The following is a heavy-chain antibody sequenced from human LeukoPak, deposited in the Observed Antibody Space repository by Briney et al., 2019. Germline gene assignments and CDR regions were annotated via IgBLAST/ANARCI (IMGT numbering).Heavy chain of an antibody. Sequence: GESLKISCKGSGYNFISFWITWVRQMPGKGLEWMGTIDPSDSYTSYSPSFQGHVTISADKSISTAYLQWSSLKASDTAIYYCARHYSSTGMDFWGPGTTVTVSS. CDR3: ARHYSSTGMDF. CDR1: GYNFISFW. V-gene: IGHV5-10-1*01. CDR2: IDPSDSYT. J-gene: IGHJ6*02. D-gene: IGHD6-13*01.